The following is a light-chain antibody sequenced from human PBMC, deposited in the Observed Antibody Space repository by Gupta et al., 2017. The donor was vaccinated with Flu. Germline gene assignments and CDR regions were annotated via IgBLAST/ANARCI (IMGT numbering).Light chain of an antibody. J-gene: IGLJ3*02. Sequence: QSVLTQPPSASGTPGQRVTISCSGSSSNIGNYYVYWYQQLPGAAPKLLIYRNDPRPSGVPDRFSGSKSGASASLAISGLRSEDEADYYCAAWNDSLNGWVFGGGTKLTVL. V-gene: IGLV1-47*01. CDR3: AAWNDSLNGWV. CDR1: SSNIGNYY. CDR2: RND.